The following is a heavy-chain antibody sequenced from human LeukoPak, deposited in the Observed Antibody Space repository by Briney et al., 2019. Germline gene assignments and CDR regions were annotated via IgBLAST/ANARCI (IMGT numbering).Heavy chain of an antibody. Sequence: GGSLRLSCAASGFTFSSYWMHWVRQAPGKGLVWVSRINSDGSSTSYADSVKGRFTISRDNAKNTPYLQMNSLRAEDTAVYYCARVGGDTAMAIDYWGQGTLVTVSS. CDR2: INSDGSST. CDR3: ARVGGDTAMAIDY. D-gene: IGHD5-18*01. CDR1: GFTFSSYW. J-gene: IGHJ4*02. V-gene: IGHV3-74*01.